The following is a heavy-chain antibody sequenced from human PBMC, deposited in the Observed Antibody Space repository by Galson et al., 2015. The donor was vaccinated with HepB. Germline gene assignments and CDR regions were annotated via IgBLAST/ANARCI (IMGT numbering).Heavy chain of an antibody. Sequence: SLRLSCAASGFTFSSYGMHWVRQAPGKGLEWVAVIWYDGSNKYYADSVKGRFTISRDNSKNTLYLQMNSLRAEDTAVYYCARGRPAAIQYYFDYWGQGTPVTVSS. J-gene: IGHJ4*02. V-gene: IGHV3-33*01. CDR1: GFTFSSYG. D-gene: IGHD2-2*02. CDR3: ARGRPAAIQYYFDY. CDR2: IWYDGSNK.